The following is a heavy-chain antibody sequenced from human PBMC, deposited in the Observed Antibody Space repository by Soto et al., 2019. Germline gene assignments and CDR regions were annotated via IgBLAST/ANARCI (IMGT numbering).Heavy chain of an antibody. J-gene: IGHJ6*02. CDR3: ASLVAAPSSFSSYYYGMDV. CDR1: GLTFSTYA. CDR2: ISSSSSDI. V-gene: IGHV3-21*01. Sequence: EVQLLESGGGLVQPGGSLRLSCAASGLTFSTYAMSWVRQAPGKGLEWVSSISSSSSDIYYADSVKGRFTVSRDNAKNSLYLQMNSLRAEDTAVYYCASLVAAPSSFSSYYYGMDVWGQGTTVTVSS. D-gene: IGHD6-6*01.